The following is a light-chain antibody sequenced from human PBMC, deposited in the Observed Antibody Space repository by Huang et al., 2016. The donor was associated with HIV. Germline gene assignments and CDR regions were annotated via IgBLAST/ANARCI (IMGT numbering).Light chain of an antibody. CDR3: QQYFNTPPT. V-gene: IGKV4-1*01. Sequence: DIVMTQSPDSLAVSLGERATLQCKSSQSVLNRSNNKKYLAWYQKKPGQPPKLVIYWASTRESGVPGRFSGSGSETDFTLTISSLQAEDVAVYYCQQYFNTPPTFGQGTKVEIK. J-gene: IGKJ1*01. CDR2: WAS. CDR1: QSVLNRSNNKKY.